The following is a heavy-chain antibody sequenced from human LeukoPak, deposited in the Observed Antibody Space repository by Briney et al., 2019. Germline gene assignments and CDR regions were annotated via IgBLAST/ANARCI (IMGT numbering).Heavy chain of an antibody. Sequence: SETLSLTCSVSDGSINSYYWNWIRRPPGKGLEWIGYIYYNGNTNYSPSLKSRVTMSVDTSKNLFSLKVSSVTAADTAVYYCAHLHSDWVTAIEYYFDYWGQGTLVTVSS. CDR3: AHLHSDWVTAIEYYFDY. D-gene: IGHD2-21*02. V-gene: IGHV4-59*01. CDR1: DGSINSYY. CDR2: IYYNGNT. J-gene: IGHJ4*02.